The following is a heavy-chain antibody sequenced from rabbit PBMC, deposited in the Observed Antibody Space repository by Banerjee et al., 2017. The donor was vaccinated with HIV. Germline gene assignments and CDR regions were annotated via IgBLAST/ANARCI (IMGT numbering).Heavy chain of an antibody. CDR2: IDPVFGST. CDR3: VRDHAGYAGYGYGIFNL. J-gene: IGHJ4*01. Sequence: QEQLVESGGGLVQPGRSLTLSCKASGFDFSSYGVSWVRQAPGKGLEWIGYIDPVFGSTYYASWVNGRFTISSHNAQNTLYLQLNSLTAADTATYFCVRDHAGYAGYGYGIFNLWGPGTLVTVS. CDR1: GFDFSSYG. V-gene: IGHV1S47*01. D-gene: IGHD6-1*01.